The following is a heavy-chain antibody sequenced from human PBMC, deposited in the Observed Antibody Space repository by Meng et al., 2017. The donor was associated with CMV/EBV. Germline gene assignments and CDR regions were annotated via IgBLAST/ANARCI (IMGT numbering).Heavy chain of an antibody. CDR2: ISPNSGGK. J-gene: IGHJ5*02. V-gene: IGHV1-2*02. Sequence: QLVQSGAEVKPPGAAAKVSCKASGYAFSGYNRHWVRQAPGQGLEWMGWISPNSGGKNYAQKFQGRVTMNRDTSISTAYMELSRLRSDDTAVYYCARQHNSSSWIINWFDPWGQGTLVTVSS. CDR1: GYAFSGYN. D-gene: IGHD6-13*01. CDR3: ARQHNSSSWIINWFDP.